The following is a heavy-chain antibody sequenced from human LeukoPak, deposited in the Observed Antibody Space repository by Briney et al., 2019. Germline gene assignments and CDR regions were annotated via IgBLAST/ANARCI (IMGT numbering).Heavy chain of an antibody. Sequence: PGGSLRLSCSAAGFTFDDYAMHSVRQAAGKGLEWVSGISWNSGSVGYADSVKGRFTIPRDNAKHSLYLQMNSLRAEGAALYYWAQDIGPWGQGPLVTVSS. CDR1: GFTFDDYA. CDR3: AQDIGP. CDR2: ISWNSGSV. V-gene: IGHV3-9*01. J-gene: IGHJ5*02.